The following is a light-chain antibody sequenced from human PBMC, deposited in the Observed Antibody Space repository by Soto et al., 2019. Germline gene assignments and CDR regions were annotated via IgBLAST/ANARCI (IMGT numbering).Light chain of an antibody. CDR3: QQSYSTPPLT. V-gene: IGKV1-39*01. CDR2: AAS. CDR1: QTISMY. Sequence: DIQMTQSPSSLSASVGDRVTITCRASQTISMYLNWYQQKPGKAPILLISAASSLESGVPSRFSGSRSGTEFTLTISSLQPEDSATYYCQQSYSTPPLTFGGGTKVEIK. J-gene: IGKJ4*01.